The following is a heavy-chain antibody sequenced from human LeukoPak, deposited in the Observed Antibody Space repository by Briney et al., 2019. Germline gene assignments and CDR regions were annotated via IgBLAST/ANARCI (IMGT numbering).Heavy chain of an antibody. CDR3: ARGDIVVVPDAFDI. Sequence: PGGSLRLSCAASGFTFSDYYMSWIRQAPGKGLEWVSYISSSGSTIYYADSVKGRFTISRDNAKNSLCLQMNSLRAEDTAVYYCARGDIVVVPDAFDIWGQGTMVTVSS. CDR2: ISSSGSTI. J-gene: IGHJ3*02. D-gene: IGHD2-2*01. CDR1: GFTFSDYY. V-gene: IGHV3-11*01.